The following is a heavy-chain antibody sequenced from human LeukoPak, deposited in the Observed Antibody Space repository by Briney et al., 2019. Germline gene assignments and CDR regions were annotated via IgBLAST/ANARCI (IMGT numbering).Heavy chain of an antibody. V-gene: IGHV1-2*06. Sequence: ASVKVSCKASGYTFTGYYMHWVRQAPGQGLEWMGRINPNSGGTNYAQKFQGRVTMTRDTSISTAYMELSRLRSDDTAVYYCARVPSYDSGGYPDWYFDLWGRGTLVAVSS. D-gene: IGHD3-22*01. CDR2: INPNSGGT. CDR3: ARVPSYDSGGYPDWYFDL. J-gene: IGHJ2*01. CDR1: GYTFTGYY.